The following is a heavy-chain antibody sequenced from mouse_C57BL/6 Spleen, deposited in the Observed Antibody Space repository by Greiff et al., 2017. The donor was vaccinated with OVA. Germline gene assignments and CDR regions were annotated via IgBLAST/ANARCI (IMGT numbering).Heavy chain of an antibody. CDR1: GFTFSDYY. V-gene: IGHV5-16*01. Sequence: EVQRVESEGGLVQPGSSMKLSCTASGFTFSDYYMAWVRQVPEKGLEWVANINYDGSSTYYLDSLKSRFIISRDNAKNILYLQMSSLKSEDTATYYCARDLGLDYAMDYWGQGTSVTVSS. CDR3: ARDLGLDYAMDY. J-gene: IGHJ4*01. D-gene: IGHD3-1*01. CDR2: INYDGSST.